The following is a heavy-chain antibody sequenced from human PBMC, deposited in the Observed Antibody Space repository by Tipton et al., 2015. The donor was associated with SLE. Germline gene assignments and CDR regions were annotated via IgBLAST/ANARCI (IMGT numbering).Heavy chain of an antibody. J-gene: IGHJ3*02. CDR1: GGSISSHY. V-gene: IGHV4-59*11. CDR2: IYYSGST. CDR3: ASGNVVVVAAHDAFDI. D-gene: IGHD2-15*01. Sequence: GLVKPSETLSLTCTVSGGSISSHYWSWIRQPPGKGLEWIGYIYYSGSTNYNPSLKSRVTISVDTSKNQFSLKLSSVTAADTAVYYCASGNVVVVAAHDAFDIWGQGTMVTVSS.